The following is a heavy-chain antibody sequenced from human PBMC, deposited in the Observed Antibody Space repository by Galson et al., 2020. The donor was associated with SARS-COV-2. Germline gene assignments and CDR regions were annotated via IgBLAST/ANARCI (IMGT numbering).Heavy chain of an antibody. CDR2: ISKDGNYI. Sequence: GGSLRLSCAASGLIFSNYGMHWVRQAPGEGLEWVAVISKDGNYIYYTDSVKGRFTISRDNSKNTLYLQMNSLIGEDKAVYYCAGVYGDYAWGAFVIWGRGTLVTVSS. CDR3: AGVYGDYAWGAFVI. J-gene: IGHJ3*02. D-gene: IGHD4-17*01. V-gene: IGHV3-30*10. CDR1: GLIFSNYG.